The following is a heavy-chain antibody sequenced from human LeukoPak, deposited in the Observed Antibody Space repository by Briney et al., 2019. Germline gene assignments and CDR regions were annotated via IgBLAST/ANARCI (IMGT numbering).Heavy chain of an antibody. CDR1: GFTFSSYG. V-gene: IGHV3-33*01. CDR2: IWYDGSNK. J-gene: IGHJ4*02. Sequence: GGSLRLSCAASGFTFSSYGMHWVRQAPGKGLEWVAVIWYDGSNKYYADSVRGRFTISRDNSKSTVYLQMNSLRDEDTAVYYCATGSAYYFDYWGQGTLVTVSS. CDR3: ATGSAYYFDY. D-gene: IGHD3-10*01.